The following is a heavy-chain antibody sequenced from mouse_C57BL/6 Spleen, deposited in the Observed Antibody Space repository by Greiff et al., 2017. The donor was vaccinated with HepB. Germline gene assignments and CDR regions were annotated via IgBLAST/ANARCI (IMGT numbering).Heavy chain of an antibody. CDR1: GFTFSSYA. Sequence: DVMLVESGGGLVKPGGSLKLSCAASGFTFSSYAMSWVRQTPEKRLEWVATISDGGSYTYYPDNVKGRFTISRDNAKNNLYLQLSHLKSEDTAMYYCARVYGNYGFAYWGQGTLVTVSA. V-gene: IGHV5-4*03. CDR2: ISDGGSYT. D-gene: IGHD2-1*01. CDR3: ARVYGNYGFAY. J-gene: IGHJ3*01.